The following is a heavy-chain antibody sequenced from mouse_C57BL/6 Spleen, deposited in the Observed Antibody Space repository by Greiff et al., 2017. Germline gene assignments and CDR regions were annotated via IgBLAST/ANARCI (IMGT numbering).Heavy chain of an antibody. CDR1: GYTFTSYD. CDR2: IYPRDGST. J-gene: IGHJ2*01. Sequence: QVQLQQSGPELVKPGASVKLSCKASGYTFTSYDINWVKQRPGQGLEWIGWIYPRDGSTKYNEKFKGKATLTVDTSSSTAYMELHSLTSEDSAVYFCARREDYDVHYFDYWGQGTTLTVSS. CDR3: ARREDYDVHYFDY. D-gene: IGHD2-4*01. V-gene: IGHV1-85*01.